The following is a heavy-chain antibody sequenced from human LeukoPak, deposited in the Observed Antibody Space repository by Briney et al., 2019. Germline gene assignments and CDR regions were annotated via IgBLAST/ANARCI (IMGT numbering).Heavy chain of an antibody. V-gene: IGHV1-69*06. J-gene: IGHJ4*02. CDR2: IIPIFGTA. CDR1: GGTFSSYA. Sequence: ASVKVSCKASGGTFSSYAISWVRQAPGQGLEWMGGIIPIFGTANYAQKFQGRVTINADKSTSTAYMELSSLRSEDTAVYYCARRTLDCSSTSCSYYFDYWGQGTLVTVSS. CDR3: ARRTLDCSSTSCSYYFDY. D-gene: IGHD2-2*01.